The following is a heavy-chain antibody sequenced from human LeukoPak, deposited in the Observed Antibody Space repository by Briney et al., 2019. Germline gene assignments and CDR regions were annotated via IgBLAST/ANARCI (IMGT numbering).Heavy chain of an antibody. CDR1: GFTFSSYG. J-gene: IGHJ4*02. CDR2: ISGSGGST. CDR3: AKMYYYDSTGYTFSFDY. D-gene: IGHD3-22*01. Sequence: HPGGSLRLSCAASGFTFSSYGMSWVRQAPGKGLEWASAISGSGGSTYYADSVKGRFTISRDNSKNTLYLQMNSLRAEDTAVYYCAKMYYYDSTGYTFSFDYWGQGTLVTVSS. V-gene: IGHV3-23*01.